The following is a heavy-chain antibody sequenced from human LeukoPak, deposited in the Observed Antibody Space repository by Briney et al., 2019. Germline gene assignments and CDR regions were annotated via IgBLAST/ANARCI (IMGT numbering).Heavy chain of an antibody. CDR3: ARDGPLAMVRGVIIIRTFDY. CDR2: IIPILGIV. V-gene: IGHV1-69*04. D-gene: IGHD3-10*01. Sequence: SVKVSCKASGGTFSSYAISWVRQAPGQGLEWMGRIIPILGIVNYAQKFQGRVTITADKSTSTAYMELSSLRSEDTAVYYCARDGPLAMVRGVIIIRTFDYWGQGTLVTVSS. CDR1: GGTFSSYA. J-gene: IGHJ4*02.